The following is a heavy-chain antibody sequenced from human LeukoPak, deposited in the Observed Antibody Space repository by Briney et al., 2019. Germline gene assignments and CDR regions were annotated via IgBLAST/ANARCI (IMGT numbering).Heavy chain of an antibody. J-gene: IGHJ5*02. CDR1: GGSISSYY. V-gene: IGHV4-59*01. D-gene: IGHD3-10*01. CDR2: IYYSGST. CDR3: ARGGWFGELDH. Sequence: PSETLSLTCTASGGSISSYYWSWIRQPPGKGLEWIGYIYYSGSTNYNPSLKSRVTISVDTSKNQFSLKLSSVTAADTAVYYCARGGWFGELDHWGQGTLVTVSS.